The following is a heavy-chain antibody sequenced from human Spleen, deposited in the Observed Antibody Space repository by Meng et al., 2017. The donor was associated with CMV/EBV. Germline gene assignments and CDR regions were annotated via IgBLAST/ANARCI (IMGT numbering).Heavy chain of an antibody. Sequence: GESLKISCTASGFTFGDYAMSWVRQAPGKGLEWIGFIRSKAYGGTTEYAASVKGRFTISRDDSKSFAYLQMNSLKTEDTAVYYCTRDSPGYYYYGMDVWGQGTTVTVSS. CDR3: TRDSPGYYYYGMDV. J-gene: IGHJ6*02. CDR1: GFTFGDYA. V-gene: IGHV3-49*04. CDR2: IRSKAYGGTT.